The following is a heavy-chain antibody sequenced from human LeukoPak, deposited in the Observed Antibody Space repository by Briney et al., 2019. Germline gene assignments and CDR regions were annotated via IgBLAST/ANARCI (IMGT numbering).Heavy chain of an antibody. CDR1: GFTFSSYA. J-gene: IGHJ4*02. Sequence: GRSLRLSCAASGFTFSSYAMHWVCQAPGKGLEWVAVISYDGSNKYYADSVKGRFTISRDNSKNTLYLQMNSLRAEDTAVYYCARDAVYGGYADYWGQGTLVTVSS. D-gene: IGHD5-12*01. CDR3: ARDAVYGGYADY. CDR2: ISYDGSNK. V-gene: IGHV3-30*04.